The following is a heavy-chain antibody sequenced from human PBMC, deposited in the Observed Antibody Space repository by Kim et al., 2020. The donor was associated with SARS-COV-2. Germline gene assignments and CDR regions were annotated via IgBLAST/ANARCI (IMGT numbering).Heavy chain of an antibody. CDR2: IYPGDSDT. CDR1: GYSFTSYW. Sequence: GESLKISCKGSGYSFTSYWIGWVRQMPGKGLEWMGIIYPGDSDTRYSPSLQGQVTISADKSIRTAYLQWSSLKASDTAMYYCARQHDFWSGHYGPWGQGTLVTVSS. D-gene: IGHD3-3*01. V-gene: IGHV5-51*01. CDR3: ARQHDFWSGHYGP. J-gene: IGHJ5*02.